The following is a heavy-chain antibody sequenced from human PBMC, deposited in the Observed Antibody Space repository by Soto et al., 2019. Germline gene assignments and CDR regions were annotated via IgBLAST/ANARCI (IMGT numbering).Heavy chain of an antibody. J-gene: IGHJ4*02. D-gene: IGHD1-26*01. CDR2: INHSGST. CDR1: GGSSSNYY. V-gene: IGHV4-34*01. CDR3: ARGVRSIPTRATFHFYFDY. Sequence: QVQLQHWGAGLLKPSETLSLTCAVYGGSSSNYYWTWIRQPPGKGLEWIGEINHSGSTNYNSSLKSRVSISVDMSKNQLSLKLRSVTAAYTAVYYCARGVRSIPTRATFHFYFDYWGQGTLVTVSS.